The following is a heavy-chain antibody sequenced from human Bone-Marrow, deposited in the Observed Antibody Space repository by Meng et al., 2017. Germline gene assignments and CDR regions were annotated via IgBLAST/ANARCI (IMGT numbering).Heavy chain of an antibody. Sequence: QVQLQESGPGLVKPSETLSLTCTVSDGPISSYYWSWIRQPPGKGLEWIGYIYYSGSTNYNPSLKSRVTISVDTSKNQFSLKLSSVTAADTAVYYCARDSSPLEGRFDPWGQGTLVTVSS. CDR3: ARDSSPLEGRFDP. D-gene: IGHD1-1*01. CDR1: DGPISSYY. J-gene: IGHJ5*02. CDR2: IYYSGST. V-gene: IGHV4-59*01.